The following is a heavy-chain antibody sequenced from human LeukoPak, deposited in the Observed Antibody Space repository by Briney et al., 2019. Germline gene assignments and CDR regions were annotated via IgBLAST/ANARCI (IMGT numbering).Heavy chain of an antibody. Sequence: GESLKISCKGSGYRFTSYWIGWVRQMPGQGLEWMGIFYPGDSDTRYSPSFQGQVTISADKSISTAYLQWSSLKASDTGMYYCARCPLGKVGYFDLWGRGTLVTVSS. J-gene: IGHJ2*01. CDR3: ARCPLGKVGYFDL. CDR1: GYRFTSYW. V-gene: IGHV5-51*01. D-gene: IGHD7-27*01. CDR2: FYPGDSDT.